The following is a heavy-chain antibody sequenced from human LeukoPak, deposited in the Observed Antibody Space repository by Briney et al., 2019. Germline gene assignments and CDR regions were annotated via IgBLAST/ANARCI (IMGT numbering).Heavy chain of an antibody. CDR1: GGSISSGSYY. J-gene: IGHJ3*02. V-gene: IGHV4-61*02. CDR2: IYTSGST. Sequence: SETLSLTCTVSGGSISSGSYYWSWIRQPAGKGLEWIGRIYTSGSTHYNPSLKSRVTISVDTSKNQFSLKLSSVTAADTAVYYCARPLDLGYCSSTSCYAFDIWGQGTMVTVSS. D-gene: IGHD2-2*01. CDR3: ARPLDLGYCSSTSCYAFDI.